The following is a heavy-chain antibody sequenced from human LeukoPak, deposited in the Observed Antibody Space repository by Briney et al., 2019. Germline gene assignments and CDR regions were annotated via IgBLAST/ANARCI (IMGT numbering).Heavy chain of an antibody. CDR2: INPNSGGT. CDR3: ARLLMVRGVAHFDY. D-gene: IGHD3-10*01. V-gene: IGHV1-2*06. Sequence: GASVKVSCKASGYTFTGYYMHWVRQAPGQGLEWMGRINPNSGGTNYAQKFQGRVTMTRDTSISTAYMELSSLRSDDTAVYYCARLLMVRGVAHFDYWGQGTLVTVSS. CDR1: GYTFTGYY. J-gene: IGHJ4*02.